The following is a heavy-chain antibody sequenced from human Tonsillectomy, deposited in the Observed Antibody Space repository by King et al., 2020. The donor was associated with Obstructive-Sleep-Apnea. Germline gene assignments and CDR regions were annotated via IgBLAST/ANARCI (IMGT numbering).Heavy chain of an antibody. V-gene: IGHV3-30*04. CDR3: ARLHASGSYYFPPNWYFDL. CDR2: ISIDGKNK. D-gene: IGHD3-10*01. J-gene: IGHJ2*01. Sequence: VQLVESGGGVVQPGRSLRLSCAASGFTFSRYSMYWVRQGPGKGLEWVAVISIDGKNKNYADSVKGRFTISRDNSNNTVYLQMNSLRAEDTAIYSCARLHASGSYYFPPNWYFDLWGRGTLVTVSS. CDR1: GFTFSRYS.